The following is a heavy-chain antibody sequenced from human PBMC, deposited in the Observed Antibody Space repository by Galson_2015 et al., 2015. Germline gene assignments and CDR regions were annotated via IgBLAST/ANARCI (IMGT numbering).Heavy chain of an antibody. D-gene: IGHD6-13*01. V-gene: IGHV5-51*01. Sequence: EWMGIIYPGDSDTRYSPSFQGQVTISADKSISTAYLQWSSLKASDTAMYYCARRGIAAAGTFPKNWFDPWGQGTLVTVSS. J-gene: IGHJ5*02. CDR2: IYPGDSDT. CDR3: ARRGIAAAGTFPKNWFDP.